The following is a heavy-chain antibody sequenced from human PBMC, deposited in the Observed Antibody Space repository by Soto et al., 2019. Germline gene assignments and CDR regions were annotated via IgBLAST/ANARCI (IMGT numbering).Heavy chain of an antibody. Sequence: QVQLVQSGTEVKKPGASVKVSCKASGYTFTNYGVNWVRQAPGQGLEWMGWISAHNGNTYYVQKFKGRVTMTTDTSTNTAHLELRSLRFDGTAVYLRARGSWEWLGSWGEGTLVTISP. J-gene: IGHJ5*01. CDR1: GYTFTNYG. D-gene: IGHD1-26*01. CDR2: ISAHNGNT. CDR3: ARGSWEWLGS. V-gene: IGHV1-18*01.